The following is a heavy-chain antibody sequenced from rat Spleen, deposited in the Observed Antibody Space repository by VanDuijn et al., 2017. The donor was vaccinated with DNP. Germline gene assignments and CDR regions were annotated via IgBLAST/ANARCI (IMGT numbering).Heavy chain of an antibody. CDR1: GFTFSNYY. CDR2: INTGGDNT. J-gene: IGHJ4*01. V-gene: IGHV5S11*01. Sequence: EVQLEESGGDLVLPGRSLTLSCAASGFTFSNYYMAWVRQAPTKGLEWVASINTGGDNTYYRGSVRGRVTISRDNAKNTLYLQMDSLRSEETATYYCTRHGEVHLRYAMDAWGQGTSVTVSS. D-gene: IGHD1-5*01. CDR3: TRHGEVHLRYAMDA.